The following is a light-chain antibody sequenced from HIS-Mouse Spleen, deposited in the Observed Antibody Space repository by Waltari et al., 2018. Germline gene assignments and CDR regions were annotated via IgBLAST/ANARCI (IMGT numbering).Light chain of an antibody. J-gene: IGKJ2*01. CDR1: QDISNY. CDR3: QQYDNLPYT. V-gene: IGKV1-33*01. Sequence: DIHMTQSPPSLPASVGDRVTITCQASQDISNYFNWYQQKPGKAPKLLIYDASNLETGVPSRFSGSGSGTDFTFTISSLQPEDIATYYCQQYDNLPYTFGQGTKLEIK. CDR2: DAS.